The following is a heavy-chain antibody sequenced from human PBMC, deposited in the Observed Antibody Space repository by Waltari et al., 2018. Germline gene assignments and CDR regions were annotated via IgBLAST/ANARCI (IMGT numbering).Heavy chain of an antibody. D-gene: IGHD1-26*01. CDR3: ARPGIVGAGWGLDLYAFDI. J-gene: IGHJ3*02. CDR2: INPSGGST. CDR1: GYTFPSYY. Sequence: QVQLVQSGAEVKKPGAAVKVSCTASGYTFPSYYIHWVRQAPGQGLEWMGIINPSGGSTSYAQKFQGRVTMTRDTSTSTVYMELSSLRSEDTAVYYCARPGIVGAGWGLDLYAFDIWGQGTMVTVSS. V-gene: IGHV1-46*01.